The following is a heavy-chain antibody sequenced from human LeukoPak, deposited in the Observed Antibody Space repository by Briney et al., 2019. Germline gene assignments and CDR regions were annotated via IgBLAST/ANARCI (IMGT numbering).Heavy chain of an antibody. CDR1: GGTFSSYA. CDR3: ASPYDYYDSSGYVV. D-gene: IGHD3-22*01. V-gene: IGHV1-69*13. Sequence: ASVKVSCTASGGTFSSYAISWVRQAPGQGLEWMGGIIPIFGTANYAQKFQGRVTITADESTSTAYMELSSLRSEDTAVYYCASPYDYYDSSGYVVWGQGTLVTVSS. J-gene: IGHJ4*02. CDR2: IIPIFGTA.